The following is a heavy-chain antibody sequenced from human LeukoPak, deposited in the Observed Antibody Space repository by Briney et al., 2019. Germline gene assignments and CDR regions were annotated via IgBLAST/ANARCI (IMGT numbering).Heavy chain of an antibody. CDR3: AKELAYSYAKFVY. V-gene: IGHV3-23*01. Sequence: GGSLRLSCAASGFTFSSYAMSWVRQAPGKGLEWVSRISGSGSTTYYTDSVKGRFTVSRDNSKNTLYLQMDSLRVEDTAIYYCAKELAYSYAKFVYWGQGTLVTVSS. CDR2: ISGSGSTT. D-gene: IGHD5-18*01. J-gene: IGHJ4*02. CDR1: GFTFSSYA.